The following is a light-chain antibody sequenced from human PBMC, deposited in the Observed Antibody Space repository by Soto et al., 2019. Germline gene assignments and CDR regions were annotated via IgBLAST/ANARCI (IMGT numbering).Light chain of an antibody. CDR1: SSDVGGYNS. CDR3: TSCTRSSTTV. Sequence: QSVLTQPASVSGSPGQSITISCTGTSSDVGGYNSVSWYRQYPGKAPKLIIFDVTDRPSGISTRFSGSKSGNTASLTISGLQAEDEAVFYCTSCTRSSTTVFGTGTKVTVL. CDR2: DVT. V-gene: IGLV2-14*01. J-gene: IGLJ1*01.